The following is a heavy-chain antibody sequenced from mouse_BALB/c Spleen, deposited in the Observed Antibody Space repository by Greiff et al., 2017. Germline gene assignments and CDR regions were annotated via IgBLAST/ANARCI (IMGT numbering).Heavy chain of an antibody. D-gene: IGHD1-1*01. CDR3: AVVATNYYAMDY. J-gene: IGHJ4*01. CDR1: GFTFSSFG. Sequence: EVKLQESGGGLVQPGGSRKLSCAASGFTFSSFGMHWVRQAPEKGLEWVAYISSGSSTIYYADTVKGRFTISRDNPKNTLFLQMTSLRSEDTAMYYCAVVATNYYAMDYWGQGTSVTVSS. CDR2: ISSGSSTI. V-gene: IGHV5-17*02.